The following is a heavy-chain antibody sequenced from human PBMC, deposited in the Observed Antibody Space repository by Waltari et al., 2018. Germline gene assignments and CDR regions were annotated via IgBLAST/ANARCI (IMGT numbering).Heavy chain of an antibody. CDR1: GGSISSYY. CDR3: AREPRGGATKGSFDY. Sequence: QVQLQESGPGLVKPSETLSLTCPVSGGSISSYYWSWIRQPPGKGLEWIGYIYYSGSTNYNPSLKSRVTISVDTSKNQFSLKLSSVTAADTAVYYCAREPRGGATKGSFDYWGQGTLVTVSS. D-gene: IGHD1-26*01. CDR2: IYYSGST. V-gene: IGHV4-59*01. J-gene: IGHJ4*02.